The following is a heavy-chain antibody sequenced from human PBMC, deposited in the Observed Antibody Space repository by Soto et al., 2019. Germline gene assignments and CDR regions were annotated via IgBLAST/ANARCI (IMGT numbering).Heavy chain of an antibody. D-gene: IGHD3-3*01. Sequence: PGGSLRLSCAASGFTFSDYYMSWIRQAPGKGLEWVSYISSSSSYTNYADSVKGRFTISRDNAKNSLYLQMNSLRAEDTAVYYCAIDLSIFTRGFDPWGQGTLVTVSS. J-gene: IGHJ5*02. CDR3: AIDLSIFTRGFDP. CDR1: GFTFSDYY. CDR2: ISSSSSYT. V-gene: IGHV3-11*06.